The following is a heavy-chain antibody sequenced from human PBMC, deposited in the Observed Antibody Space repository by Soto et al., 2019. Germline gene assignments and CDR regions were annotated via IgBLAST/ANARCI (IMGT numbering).Heavy chain of an antibody. CDR2: VHYGGNT. V-gene: IGHV4-59*11. CDR3: TRVLDPGYSDY. Sequence: SETLSLTCTVSGGSISGHYWSWVRQPPGKSLEWIGHVHYGGNTHYNPSLRSRLTISADTSKNQFSLKLTSVTAADTAIYYCTRVLDPGYSDYWGQGTLVTVSS. J-gene: IGHJ4*02. CDR1: GGSISGHY.